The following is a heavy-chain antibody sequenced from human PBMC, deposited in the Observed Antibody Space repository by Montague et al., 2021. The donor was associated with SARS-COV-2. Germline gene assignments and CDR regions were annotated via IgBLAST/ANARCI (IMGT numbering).Heavy chain of an antibody. CDR1: RGSFSNYY. J-gene: IGHJ3*02. CDR3: ARGRPVQGSFRHFDSISSGAFDI. CDR2: INQSGAP. V-gene: IGHV4-34*01. D-gene: IGHD3-9*01. Sequence: SETLSLTCAVSRGSFSNYYWTWIRQSPGKGLEWIGEINQSGAPNXTPSLKSRVTISLDTSKKQISLRLNSVTVADTAVFFCARGRPVQGSFRHFDSISSGAFDIWAQGSLVIVSS.